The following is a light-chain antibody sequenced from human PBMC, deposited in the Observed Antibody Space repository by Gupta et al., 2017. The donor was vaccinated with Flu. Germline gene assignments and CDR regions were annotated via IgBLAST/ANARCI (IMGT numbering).Light chain of an antibody. Sequence: DAVMTQSPLSPPVTLGQPASISCRSSESLVYSDGDSYVSWFHQRPGQSPRRLIYKASNRDSGVPDRISGSGSGTDFTLTISRLEAEDVGVYYCMHSTRWPWTFGQGTKVEI. CDR1: ESLVYSDGDSY. CDR2: KAS. J-gene: IGKJ1*01. CDR3: MHSTRWPWT. V-gene: IGKV2-30*01.